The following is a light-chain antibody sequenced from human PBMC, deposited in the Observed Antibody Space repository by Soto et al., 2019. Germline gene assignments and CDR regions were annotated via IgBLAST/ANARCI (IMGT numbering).Light chain of an antibody. CDR3: QQYYSTPLIT. V-gene: IGKV4-1*01. Sequence: DIVMTQSPDSLAVSLGERATINCKSSLSLLYSSNNKHYLAWYQQKPGQPPKLLIYWASTRESGVPNRFSGSGSWTDYTLPISSLQAEDVAVYYCQQYYSTPLITFGQGTRLEIK. CDR1: LSLLYSSNNKHY. J-gene: IGKJ5*01. CDR2: WAS.